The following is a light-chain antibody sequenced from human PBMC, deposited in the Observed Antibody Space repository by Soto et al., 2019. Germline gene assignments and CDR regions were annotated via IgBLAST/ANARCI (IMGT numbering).Light chain of an antibody. Sequence: EIVLTQSPGTLSLSPGERATLSCRAGQSVTSTYLAWYQQKPGQAPRLLIYGASNRATGIPDRFTGSGSGTDFTLSISRLEPEVFAVYYCQQYAGSPLTFGVPTQVEI. CDR1: QSVTSTY. V-gene: IGKV3-20*01. CDR2: GAS. CDR3: QQYAGSPLT. J-gene: IGKJ4*01.